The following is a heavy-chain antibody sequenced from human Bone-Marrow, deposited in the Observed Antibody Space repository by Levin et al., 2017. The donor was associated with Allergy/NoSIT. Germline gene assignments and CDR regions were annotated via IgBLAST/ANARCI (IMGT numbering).Heavy chain of an antibody. CDR1: GGSITYYY. V-gene: IGHV4-59*01. CDR2: IYYNGNT. CDR3: ARAASQKNTFDP. J-gene: IGHJ5*02. Sequence: SSETLSLTCTVSGGSITYYYWSWIRQPPGKGLEWIGYIYYNGNTNYNPSLKSRVTISVDTSNSQFSLKLTSVTAADTAVYYCARAASQKNTFDPWGQGTLVTVSS.